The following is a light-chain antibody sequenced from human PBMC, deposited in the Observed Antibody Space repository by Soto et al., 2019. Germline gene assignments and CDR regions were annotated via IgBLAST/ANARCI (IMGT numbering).Light chain of an antibody. V-gene: IGKV3-15*01. CDR2: GAS. J-gene: IGKJ4*01. CDR1: QSVSSN. CDR3: QQYIRWPLT. Sequence: EIVLPQSHATLSLSPGERATLSCRASQSVSSNLAWYQQKPGQAPSLLIYGASTRATGTPARFSGSGSGTEFTLTISSLQSEDFAVYYCQQYIRWPLTFGGGTKVDIK.